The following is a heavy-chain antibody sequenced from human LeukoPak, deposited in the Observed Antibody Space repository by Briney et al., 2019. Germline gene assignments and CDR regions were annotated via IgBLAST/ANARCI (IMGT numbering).Heavy chain of an antibody. J-gene: IGHJ4*02. Sequence: GGSLRLSCAASGFTFSNYGMHWVRQAPGKGLEWVAVISYDGGNKYYADSVKGRFTISRDNSKNTLYLQMNSLRAEDTAVYYCARTMVRGVTGTDFDYWGQGTLVTVSS. CDR2: ISYDGGNK. CDR1: GFTFSNYG. V-gene: IGHV3-30*03. CDR3: ARTMVRGVTGTDFDY. D-gene: IGHD3-10*01.